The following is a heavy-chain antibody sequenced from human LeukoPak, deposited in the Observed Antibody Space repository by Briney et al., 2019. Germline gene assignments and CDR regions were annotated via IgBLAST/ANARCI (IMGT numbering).Heavy chain of an antibody. CDR3: ATSLLWFGEPDAFDI. CDR2: IYYSGST. V-gene: IGHV4-59*08. Sequence: PSETLSLTCTVSGGSISSYYWSWIRQPPGKGLEWIGYIYYSGSTNYNPSLKSRVTISVDTSKNQFSLKLSSVTAADTAVYYCATSLLWFGEPDAFDIWGQGTMVTVSS. CDR1: GGSISSYY. J-gene: IGHJ3*02. D-gene: IGHD3-10*01.